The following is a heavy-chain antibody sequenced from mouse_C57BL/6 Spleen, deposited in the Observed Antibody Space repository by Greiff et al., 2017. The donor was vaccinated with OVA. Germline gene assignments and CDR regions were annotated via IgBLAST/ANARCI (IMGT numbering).Heavy chain of an antibody. CDR3: ARDAPYGYDEGWYFDV. CDR2: ISDGGSYT. J-gene: IGHJ1*03. D-gene: IGHD2-2*01. V-gene: IGHV5-4*01. Sequence: EVQLVESGGGLVKPGGSLKLSCAASGFTFSSYAMSWVRQTPEKRLEWVATISDGGSYTYYPDNVKGRFTISRDNAKNNLYLQMSHLKSEDTAMYYCARDAPYGYDEGWYFDVWGTGTTVTVSS. CDR1: GFTFSSYA.